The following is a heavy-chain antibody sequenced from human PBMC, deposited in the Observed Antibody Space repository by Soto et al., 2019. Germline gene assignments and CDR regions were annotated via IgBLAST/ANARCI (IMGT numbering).Heavy chain of an antibody. V-gene: IGHV3-30-3*01. Sequence: HPGGSLRLSCAASGFTFSSYAMHWVRQAPGKGLEWVAVISYDGSNKYYADSVKGRFTISRDNSKNTLYLQMNSLRAEDTAVYYCARGAPMIVVVIVGFDYWGQGTLVTVSS. J-gene: IGHJ4*02. CDR1: GFTFSSYA. CDR2: ISYDGSNK. CDR3: ARGAPMIVVVIVGFDY. D-gene: IGHD3-22*01.